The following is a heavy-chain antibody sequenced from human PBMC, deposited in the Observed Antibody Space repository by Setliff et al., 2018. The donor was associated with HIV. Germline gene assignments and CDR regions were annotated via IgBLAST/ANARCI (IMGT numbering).Heavy chain of an antibody. V-gene: IGHV3-23*01. CDR2: ISDGGART. Sequence: PGGSMRLSCVASGFIFNNYAMSWVRQVPGKGLERVSTISDGGARTYYADYVKGRFSISRDDSRNTLYLEMNNLRGEDTAVYYCARDGDYYDTPTTSWGQGTLVTVSS. D-gene: IGHD3-22*01. CDR1: GFIFNNYA. CDR3: ARDGDYYDTPTTS. J-gene: IGHJ4*02.